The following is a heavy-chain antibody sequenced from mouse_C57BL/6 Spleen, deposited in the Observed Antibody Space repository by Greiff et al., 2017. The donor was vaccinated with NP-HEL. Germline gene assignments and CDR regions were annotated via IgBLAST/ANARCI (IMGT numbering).Heavy chain of an antibody. J-gene: IGHJ2*01. CDR2: ISSGSSTI. V-gene: IGHV5-17*01. Sequence: DVHLVESGGGLVKPGGSLKLSCAASGFTFSDYGMHWVRQAPEKGLEWVAYISSGSSTIYYADTVKGRFTISRDNAKNTLFLQMTSLRSEDTAMYYCARGGIYYGNNYFDYWGQGTTLTVSS. CDR3: ARGGIYYGNNYFDY. CDR1: GFTFSDYG. D-gene: IGHD2-1*01.